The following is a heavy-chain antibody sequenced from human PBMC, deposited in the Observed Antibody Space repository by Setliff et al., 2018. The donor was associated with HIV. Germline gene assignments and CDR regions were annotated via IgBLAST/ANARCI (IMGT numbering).Heavy chain of an antibody. Sequence: ASVKVSCKASGYTFTSYGISWVRQAPGQGLEWMGWISAYNGNTNYAQKLQGRVTITADTSTDTAYMELSSLRSEDTAVYYCATGGGSLQFMEWLLIVWGQGTLVTVSS. CDR1: GYTFTSYG. CDR3: ATGGGSLQFMEWLLIV. D-gene: IGHD3-3*01. CDR2: ISAYNGNT. V-gene: IGHV1-18*01. J-gene: IGHJ4*02.